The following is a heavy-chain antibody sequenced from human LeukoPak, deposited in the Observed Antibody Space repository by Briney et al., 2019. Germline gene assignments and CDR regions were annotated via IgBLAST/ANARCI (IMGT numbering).Heavy chain of an antibody. CDR1: GFTFSSYS. CDR3: ASGGLYYYDSSGAH. V-gene: IGHV3-48*01. CDR2: ISESSTTK. Sequence: GGSLRLSCAASGFTFSSYSMNWVRQAPGKGLEWVSYISESSTTKYYADSVKGRFAISRDNSNTSLYLQMDSLRAEDTAVYYCASGGLYYYDSSGAHWGQGTLVTVSS. D-gene: IGHD3-22*01. J-gene: IGHJ4*02.